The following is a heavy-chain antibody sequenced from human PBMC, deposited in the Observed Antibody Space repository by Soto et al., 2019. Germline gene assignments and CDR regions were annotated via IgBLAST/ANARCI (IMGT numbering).Heavy chain of an antibody. J-gene: IGHJ6*02. CDR3: ARGRDFWSGYYYYYGMDV. CDR1: GGSFSGYY. Sequence: SETLSLTCAVYGGSFSGYYWSWIRQPPGKGLEWIGEINHSGSTNYNPSLKSRVTISVDTSKNQFSLKLSSVTAADTAVYYCARGRDFWSGYYYYYGMDVWGQGTTVTVSS. CDR2: INHSGST. D-gene: IGHD3-3*01. V-gene: IGHV4-34*01.